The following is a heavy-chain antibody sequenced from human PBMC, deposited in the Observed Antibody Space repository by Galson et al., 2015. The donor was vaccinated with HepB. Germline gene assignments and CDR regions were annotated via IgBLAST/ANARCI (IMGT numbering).Heavy chain of an antibody. CDR1: GFTFSSYS. CDR3: AREGIAARYVGDLFDC. J-gene: IGHJ4*02. D-gene: IGHD6-6*01. Sequence: SLRLSCAASGFTFSSYSMNWVRQAPGKGLEWVSSISSSSSYIYYADSVKGRFTISRDNAKNSLYLQMNSLRAEDTAVYYCAREGIAARYVGDLFDCWGQGTLVTVSS. V-gene: IGHV3-21*01. CDR2: ISSSSSYI.